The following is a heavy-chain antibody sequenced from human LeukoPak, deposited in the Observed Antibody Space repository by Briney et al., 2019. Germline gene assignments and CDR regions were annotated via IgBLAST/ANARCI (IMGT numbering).Heavy chain of an antibody. V-gene: IGHV1-2*06. J-gene: IGHJ3*02. CDR2: INPNSGGT. CDR1: GYTFTGYY. D-gene: IGHD2-2*01. CDR3: ARPCSSTSCQFYDAFDI. Sequence: GASVKVSCKASGYTFTGYYMHWVRQAPGQGLEWMGRINPNSGGTNYAQKFQGRVTMTRDTSISTAYMELSRLRSDDTAVYYCARPCSSTSCQFYDAFDIWGQGIMVTVSS.